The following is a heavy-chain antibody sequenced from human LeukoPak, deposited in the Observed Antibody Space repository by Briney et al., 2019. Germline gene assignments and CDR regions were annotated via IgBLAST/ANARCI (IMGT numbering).Heavy chain of an antibody. CDR1: GGSFSGYY. CDR3: ARGRFKQQLVREYFQH. D-gene: IGHD6-13*01. V-gene: IGHV4-34*01. CDR2: INHSGST. Sequence: PSETLSLTCAVYGGSFSGYYWRWIRQPPGKGLEWIGEINHSGSTNYNPSLKSRVTISVDTSKNQFSLKLSSVTAADTAVYYCARGRFKQQLVREYFQHWGQGTLVTVSS. J-gene: IGHJ1*01.